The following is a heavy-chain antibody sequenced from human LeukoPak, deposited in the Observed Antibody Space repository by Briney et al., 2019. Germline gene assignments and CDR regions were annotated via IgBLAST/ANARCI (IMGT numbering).Heavy chain of an antibody. CDR3: ARAYDYVWGSYPYYFDY. CDR1: GFTFSNAW. J-gene: IGHJ4*02. CDR2: IKTKTNGGTA. Sequence: GGSLRLSCAASGFTFSNAWMSWVRRAPGKGLEWVGRIKTKTNGGTADYTPPVKGRFTISRDNAKNTLYLQMNSLRAEDTAVYYCARAYDYVWGSYPYYFDYWGQGTLVTVSS. V-gene: IGHV3-15*05. D-gene: IGHD3-16*02.